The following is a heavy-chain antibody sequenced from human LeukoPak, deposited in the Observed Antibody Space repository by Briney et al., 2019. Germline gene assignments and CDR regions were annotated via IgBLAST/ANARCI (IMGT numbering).Heavy chain of an antibody. D-gene: IGHD1-26*01. V-gene: IGHV1-2*02. CDR2: INPNTGGT. CDR3: ARGRGKWGGGDY. J-gene: IGHJ4*02. Sequence: ASVRVSCRASGYTFSGYYMHWVRQAPGQELEWMGWINPNTGGTNYAQKFQGRVTMTRGTSINTAYMDLSRLTSDDTAVYYCARGRGKWGGGDYWGQGTLVTVSS. CDR1: GYTFSGYY.